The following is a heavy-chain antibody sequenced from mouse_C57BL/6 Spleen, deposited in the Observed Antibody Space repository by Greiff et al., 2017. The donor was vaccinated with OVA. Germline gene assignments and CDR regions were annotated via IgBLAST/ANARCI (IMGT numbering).Heavy chain of an antibody. V-gene: IGHV1-50*01. D-gene: IGHD1-1*01. CDR1: GYTFTSYW. CDR3: ARYGSSPIYYAMDY. Sequence: QVQLQQPGAELVKPGASVKLSCKASGYTFTSYWMQWVKQRPGQGLEWIGEIDPSDSYTNYNQKFKGKATLTVDTSSSTAYMQLSSLTSEDSAVYYYARYGSSPIYYAMDYWGQGTSVTVSS. CDR2: IDPSDSYT. J-gene: IGHJ4*01.